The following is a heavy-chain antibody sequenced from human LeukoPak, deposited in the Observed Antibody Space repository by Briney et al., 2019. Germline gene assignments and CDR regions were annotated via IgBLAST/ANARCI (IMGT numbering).Heavy chain of an antibody. J-gene: IGHJ4*02. CDR1: GFTFSSYS. V-gene: IGHV3-21*01. Sequence: PGGSLRLSCAASGFTFSSYSMNWVRQAPGKGLEWVSSISSSSSYIYYADSVKGRFTISRDNAKNSLYLQMNSLRAEDTAVYYCAKDYDGSGSYFDYWGQGTLVTVSS. CDR2: ISSSSSYI. D-gene: IGHD3-10*01. CDR3: AKDYDGSGSYFDY.